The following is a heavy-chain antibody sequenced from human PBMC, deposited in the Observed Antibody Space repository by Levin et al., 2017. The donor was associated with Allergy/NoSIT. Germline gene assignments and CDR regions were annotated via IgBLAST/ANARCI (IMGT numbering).Heavy chain of an antibody. CDR1: GGTFSSYA. Sequence: ASVKVSCKASGGTFSSYAISWVRQAPGQGLEWMGGIIPIFGTANYAQKFQGRVTITADESTSTAYMELSSLRSEDTAVYYCARGAGDGYNWYYYGMDVWGQGTTVTVSS. CDR2: IIPIFGTA. CDR3: ARGAGDGYNWYYYGMDV. D-gene: IGHD5-24*01. V-gene: IGHV1-69*13. J-gene: IGHJ6*02.